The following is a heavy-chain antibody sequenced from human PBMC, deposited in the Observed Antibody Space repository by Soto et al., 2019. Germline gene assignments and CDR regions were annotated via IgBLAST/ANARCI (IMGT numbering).Heavy chain of an antibody. CDR1: GDSVSSNTAA. V-gene: IGHV6-1*01. Sequence: SQTLSLTCAISGDSVSSNTAAWNWIRSFPSRGLEWLGRTYYRSNWRHDYAVSVKSRITVNPDTSKDRFSLQLNSVTPDDTAVYYCARGVAGSGFDLWGQGTLVTVSS. CDR3: ARGVAGSGFDL. CDR2: TYYRSNWRH. J-gene: IGHJ4*02. D-gene: IGHD6-19*01.